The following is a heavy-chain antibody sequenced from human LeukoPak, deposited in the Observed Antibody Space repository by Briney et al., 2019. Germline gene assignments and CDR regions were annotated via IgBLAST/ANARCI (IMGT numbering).Heavy chain of an antibody. CDR2: ISTSSTYI. J-gene: IGHJ4*02. V-gene: IGHV3-21*01. D-gene: IGHD3-22*01. CDR1: GFTFSHYN. Sequence: GGSLRLSCVVSGFTFSHYNMNWVRQAPGKGLEWVSSISTSSTYIYYADSVTGRFTISRDNAKNSLYLQMNSLTAEDTAVYYCARDLSFYYDSSGYFDYWGQGTLVTVSS. CDR3: ARDLSFYYDSSGYFDY.